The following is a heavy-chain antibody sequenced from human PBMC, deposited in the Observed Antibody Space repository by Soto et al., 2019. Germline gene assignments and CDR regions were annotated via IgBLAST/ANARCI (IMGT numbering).Heavy chain of an antibody. CDR3: AREIQGTRFCSGGSCPSDY. Sequence: PSETLSLTCTVSGGSISSSSYYWGWIRQPPGKGLEWIGSIYYSGSTYYNPSLKSRVTISVDTSKNQFSLKLSSVTAADTAVYYCAREIQGTRFCSGGSCPSDYWGQGTQVTVSS. D-gene: IGHD2-15*01. J-gene: IGHJ4*02. CDR1: GGSISSSSYY. CDR2: IYYSGST. V-gene: IGHV4-39*02.